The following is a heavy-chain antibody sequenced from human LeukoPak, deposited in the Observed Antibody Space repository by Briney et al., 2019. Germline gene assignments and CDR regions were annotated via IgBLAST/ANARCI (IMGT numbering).Heavy chain of an antibody. D-gene: IGHD5-18*01. Sequence: SGPTLVNPTQTLTLTCTFSGFSLSTSGVGVGWIRQPPGKALEWLALIYWDDDKRYSPSLKSRLTITKDTSKNQVVLTMTNMDPVDTATYYCAREMDTAMVLQTGQEPFDYWGQGTLVTVSS. CDR2: IYWDDDK. J-gene: IGHJ4*02. CDR3: AREMDTAMVLQTGQEPFDY. CDR1: GFSLSTSGVG. V-gene: IGHV2-5*02.